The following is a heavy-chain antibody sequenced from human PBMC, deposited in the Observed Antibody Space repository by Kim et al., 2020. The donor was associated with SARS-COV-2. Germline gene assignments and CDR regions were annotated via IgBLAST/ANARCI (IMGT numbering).Heavy chain of an antibody. CDR3: ARDRSLGWFGEIDY. V-gene: IGHV6-1*01. Sequence: AVSVKSRITINPDTSKNQFSLQLNSVTPEDTAVYYCARDRSLGWFGEIDYWGQGTLVTVSS. J-gene: IGHJ4*02. D-gene: IGHD3-10*01.